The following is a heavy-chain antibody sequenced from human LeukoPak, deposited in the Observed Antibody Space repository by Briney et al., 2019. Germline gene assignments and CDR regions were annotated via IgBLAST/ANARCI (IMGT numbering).Heavy chain of an antibody. J-gene: IGHJ5*02. CDR2: FSSSGGSV. D-gene: IGHD3-16*01. CDR3: ARGSRGLGGSYNWFDP. Sequence: PGGSLRLSCAASGFTFSSYEMNWVRQAPGKGLEWISYFSSSGGSVYYADSVKGRFTISRDNAKNSLYLQMNSLRAEDTAVYYCARGSRGLGGSYNWFDPWGPGTLVTVSS. CDR1: GFTFSSYE. V-gene: IGHV3-48*03.